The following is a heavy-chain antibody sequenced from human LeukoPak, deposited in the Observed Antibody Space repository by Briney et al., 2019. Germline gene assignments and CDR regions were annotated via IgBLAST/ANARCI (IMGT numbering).Heavy chain of an antibody. CDR1: GFTFSSYA. Sequence: GGSLRLSCAASGFTFSSYAMSWVRQAPGRGLEWVSAISGSGGSTYYADSVKGRFTISRDNSKNTLYLQMNSLRAEDTAVYYCAKDHRFAISAFDYWGQGTLVTVSS. CDR3: AKDHRFAISAFDY. CDR2: ISGSGGST. D-gene: IGHD3-3*01. J-gene: IGHJ4*02. V-gene: IGHV3-23*01.